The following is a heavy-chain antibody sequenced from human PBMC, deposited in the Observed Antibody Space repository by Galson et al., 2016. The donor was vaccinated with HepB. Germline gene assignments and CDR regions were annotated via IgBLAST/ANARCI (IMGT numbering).Heavy chain of an antibody. J-gene: IGHJ4*02. CDR1: GGSISSGGYY. CDR2: IFNSGST. CDR3: ARVLENYYESSGYFDY. V-gene: IGHV4-31*03. Sequence: TLSLTCTVSGGSISSGGYYWSWIRQHPGKGLEWIGYIFNSGSTDYNPSLKSRVTISVDTSKNQFSLKLRSVTAADTAVYYCARVLENYYESSGYFDYWGQGTLVTVSS. D-gene: IGHD3-22*01.